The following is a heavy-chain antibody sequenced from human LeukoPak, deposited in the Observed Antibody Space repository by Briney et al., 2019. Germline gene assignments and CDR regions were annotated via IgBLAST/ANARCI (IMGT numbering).Heavy chain of an antibody. D-gene: IGHD3-16*02. J-gene: IGHJ4*02. Sequence: GGSLRLSCAASGFTFSSYWMSWVSQAPGKRLEWVANIKQDGSEKYYVDSVKGRFTISRDNAKNSLYLQMNSLRAEDTAVYYCARADYDYVWGSYRQYYFDYWGQGTLVTVSS. CDR2: IKQDGSEK. CDR3: ARADYDYVWGSYRQYYFDY. V-gene: IGHV3-7*01. CDR1: GFTFSSYW.